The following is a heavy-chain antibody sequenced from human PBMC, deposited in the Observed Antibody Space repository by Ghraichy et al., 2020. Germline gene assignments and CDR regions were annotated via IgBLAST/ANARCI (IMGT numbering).Heavy chain of an antibody. CDR1: GGSISSGGYY. CDR3: ARGGRDSRYCSGGSCSKSNWFDP. J-gene: IGHJ5*02. Sequence: SETLSLTCTVSGGSISSGGYYWSWIRQHPGKGLEWIGYIYYSGSTYYNPSLKSRVTISVDTSKNQFSLKLSSVTAADTAVYYCARGGRDSRYCSGGSCSKSNWFDPWGQGTLVTVSS. V-gene: IGHV4-31*03. CDR2: IYYSGST. D-gene: IGHD2-15*01.